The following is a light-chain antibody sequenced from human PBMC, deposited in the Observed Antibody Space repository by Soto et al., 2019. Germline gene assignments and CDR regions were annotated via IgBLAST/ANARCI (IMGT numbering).Light chain of an antibody. J-gene: IGLJ2*01. CDR3: SSYTGDKDYVI. Sequence: QSVLTQPASVSGSPGQSVTISCTGTSKDVGRYEYVSWYQQQPGKPPRLVIYGVTYRPSGVSDRFSGSKSANTASLTISGLQAEDEADYYCSSYTGDKDYVILGGGTKLTVL. CDR1: SKDVGRYEY. V-gene: IGLV2-14*01. CDR2: GVT.